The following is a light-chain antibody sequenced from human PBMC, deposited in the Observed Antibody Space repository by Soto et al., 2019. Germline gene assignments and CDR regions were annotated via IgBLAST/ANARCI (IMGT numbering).Light chain of an antibody. Sequence: QSVLTQPPSVSGAPGQRVTISCTGTSSNLEAGYDVQWYQQLPGTVPKLLIYGNSNRPSGVPDRFSGSKSGASASLAITGLQAEDEADYYCQSFDSSLSVLFGGGTKLTVL. CDR3: QSFDSSLSVL. J-gene: IGLJ2*01. CDR2: GNS. CDR1: SSNLEAGYD. V-gene: IGLV1-40*01.